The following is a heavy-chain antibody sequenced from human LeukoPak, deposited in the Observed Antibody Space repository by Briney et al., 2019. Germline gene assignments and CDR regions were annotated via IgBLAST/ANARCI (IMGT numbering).Heavy chain of an antibody. D-gene: IGHD2-2*01. CDR3: ARGGYCSSTSCRRFDP. CDR1: GYTFTGYY. J-gene: IGHJ5*02. Sequence: GASVKVSCKASGYTFTGYYMHWVRQAPGQGLEWMGWINPNSGGTNYAQKFQGRVTMTRDTSISTAYMELSRLRSDDTAVYYCARGGYCSSTSCRRFDPWGQGTLVTVSS. V-gene: IGHV1-2*02. CDR2: INPNSGGT.